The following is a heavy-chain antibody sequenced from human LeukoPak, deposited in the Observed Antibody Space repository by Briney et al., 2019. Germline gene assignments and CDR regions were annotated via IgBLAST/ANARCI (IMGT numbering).Heavy chain of an antibody. Sequence: KPSETLSLTCAVYGGPFSGYYWSWIRQPPGKGLEWIGEINHSGSTNYNPSLKSRVTISVDTSKNQFSLKLSSVTAADTAVYYCARVGSSGYYYSGNWFDPWGQGTLVTVSS. V-gene: IGHV4-34*01. D-gene: IGHD3-22*01. CDR1: GGPFSGYY. CDR3: ARVGSSGYYYSGNWFDP. CDR2: INHSGST. J-gene: IGHJ5*02.